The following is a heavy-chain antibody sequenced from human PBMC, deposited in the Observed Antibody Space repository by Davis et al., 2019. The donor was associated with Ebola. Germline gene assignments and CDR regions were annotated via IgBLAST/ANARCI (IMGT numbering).Heavy chain of an antibody. CDR2: ISSSGSTI. V-gene: IGHV3-11*04. CDR3: ARPCSTSCYYFDY. J-gene: IGHJ4*02. CDR1: GFTFSDYY. D-gene: IGHD2-2*01. Sequence: PGGSLRLSCAASGFTFSDYYMSWIRQAPGKGLEWVSYISSSGSTIYYADSVKGRFTISRDNAKNSLYLQMNSLRAEDTAVYYCARPCSTSCYYFDYWGQGTLVTVSS.